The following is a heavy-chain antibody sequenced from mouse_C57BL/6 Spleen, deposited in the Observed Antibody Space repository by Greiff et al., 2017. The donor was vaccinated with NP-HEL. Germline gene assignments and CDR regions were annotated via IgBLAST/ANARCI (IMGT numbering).Heavy chain of an antibody. CDR3: ARPGGRGPYYFDY. CDR1: GFTFSDYG. Sequence: EVKLVESGGGLVKPGGSLKLSCAASGFTFSDYGMHWVRQAPEKGLEWVAYISSGSSTIYYADTVKGRFTISRDNATNTLFLQMTSLRSEDTAMYYCARPGGRGPYYFDYWGQGTTLTVSS. D-gene: IGHD1-1*01. V-gene: IGHV5-17*01. J-gene: IGHJ2*01. CDR2: ISSGSSTI.